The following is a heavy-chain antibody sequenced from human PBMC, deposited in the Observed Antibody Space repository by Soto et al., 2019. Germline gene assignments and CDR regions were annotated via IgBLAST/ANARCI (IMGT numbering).Heavy chain of an antibody. V-gene: IGHV4-59*01. CDR2: IHYSGST. Sequence: SDPLSLTCTDPGGSISPYDWSWIRQTPGEGLEWIAYIHYSGSTNYNLSLTNRVTISEDPPKNYFPQKLSPVTPADTAVYYCGRASYYSDSFGYCLDSWGQGTLVTVS. CDR3: GRASYYSDSFGYCLDS. J-gene: IGHJ4*02. CDR1: GGSISPYD. D-gene: IGHD3-22*01.